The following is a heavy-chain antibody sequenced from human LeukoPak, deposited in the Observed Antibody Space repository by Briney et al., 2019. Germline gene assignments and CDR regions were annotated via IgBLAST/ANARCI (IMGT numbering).Heavy chain of an antibody. D-gene: IGHD3-10*01. CDR3: ARDRGAFEI. CDR1: GGSISSGSYY. V-gene: IGHV4-61*02. J-gene: IGHJ3*02. Sequence: PSETLSLTCTVSGGSISSGSYYWSWIRQPAGKGLEWIGRIYTSGSTNYNPSLKSRVTISVDTSKNQFSLKLSSVTAADTAVYYCARDRGAFEIWGQGTMVTVSS. CDR2: IYTSGST.